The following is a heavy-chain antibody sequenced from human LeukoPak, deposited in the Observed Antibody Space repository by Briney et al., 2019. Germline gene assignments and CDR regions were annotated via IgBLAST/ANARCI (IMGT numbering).Heavy chain of an antibody. CDR1: GFTFSAYW. CDR2: IRQDGSDK. J-gene: IGHJ6*03. Sequence: GGSLRLSCGASGFTFSAYWMTWVRQPPGRGLDWVANIRQDGSDKYFVDSVKGRFTISGDNATNSLYLQMNSLRAEDTAVYYCARGGGGSGGYYEYNYMDVWGKGTTVIVSS. CDR3: ARGGGGSGGYYEYNYMDV. V-gene: IGHV3-7*01. D-gene: IGHD6-19*01.